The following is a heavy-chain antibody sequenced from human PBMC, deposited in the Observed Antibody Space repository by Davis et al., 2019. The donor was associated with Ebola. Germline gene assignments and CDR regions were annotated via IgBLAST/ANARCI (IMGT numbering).Heavy chain of an antibody. Sequence: MPGGSLRLSCTVSGGSTSTSNKYWGWIRQPPGKGPEWVGSVHYSGTTYYNPSLKSRVTISLDTSKNQFSLRLTSVSTADTAVYYCAREGGDIYSGYVWGQGILVTVSS. V-gene: IGHV4-39*02. D-gene: IGHD5-12*01. J-gene: IGHJ4*02. CDR2: VHYSGTT. CDR3: AREGGDIYSGYV. CDR1: GGSTSTSNKY.